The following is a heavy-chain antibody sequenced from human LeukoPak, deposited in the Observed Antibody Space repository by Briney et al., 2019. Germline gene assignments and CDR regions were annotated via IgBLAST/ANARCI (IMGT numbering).Heavy chain of an antibody. Sequence: RGGTLRLSCAASGFTFSSYGRPWVRQAPGKGLEWVAVIWYDVSTKYYADSVKRRFTISSDNSNNTLLLQMKIPRAEGTAVYCCARERSAGYSITGPIDYWGQGTLVSVRS. V-gene: IGHV3-33*01. CDR1: GFTFSSYG. J-gene: IGHJ4*02. CDR2: IWYDVSTK. CDR3: ARERSAGYSITGPIDY. D-gene: IGHD6-13*01.